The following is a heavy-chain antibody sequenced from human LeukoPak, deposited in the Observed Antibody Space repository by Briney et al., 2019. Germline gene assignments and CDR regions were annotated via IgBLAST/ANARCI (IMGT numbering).Heavy chain of an antibody. CDR1: GFSFGDYA. D-gene: IGHD3-3*01. CDR3: ARDFYWSSDY. Sequence: GRSLRLSCAASGFSFGDYAMNWARQVPGKGLEWLSYISGTSGAIYYADSVRGRFTISRDNAKNSVFLQMNSLRGEDTALYYCARDFYWSSDYWGQGTLVTVSS. CDR2: ISGTSGAI. J-gene: IGHJ4*02. V-gene: IGHV3-48*04.